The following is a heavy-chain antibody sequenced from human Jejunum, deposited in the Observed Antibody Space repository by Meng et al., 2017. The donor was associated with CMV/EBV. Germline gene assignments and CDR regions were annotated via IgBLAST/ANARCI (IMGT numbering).Heavy chain of an antibody. CDR3: AKGYYYDSSGKGYYFDD. CDR1: FTFGSSA. V-gene: IGHV3-23*01. J-gene: IGHJ4*02. CDR2: IGNSGAST. Sequence: FTFGSSAMTWVRQAPGKGLEWLSGIGNSGASTYYADSVKGRFTISRDNSKNTLYLQMNSLGAEDTAIYYCAKGYYYDSSGKGYYFDDWGQGTLVTVSS. D-gene: IGHD3-22*01.